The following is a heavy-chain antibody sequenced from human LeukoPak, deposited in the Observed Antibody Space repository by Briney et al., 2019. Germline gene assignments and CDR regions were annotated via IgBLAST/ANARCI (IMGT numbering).Heavy chain of an antibody. CDR3: ASGVGATIGYFDY. D-gene: IGHD1-26*01. J-gene: IGHJ4*02. V-gene: IGHV1-69*04. CDR2: ISPILGIA. Sequence: SVKVSCKASGGTFSSYAISWVRQAPGQGLEWMGRISPILGIANYAQKFQGRVTITADKSTSTAYMELSSLRSEDTAVYYCASGVGATIGYFDYWGQGTLVTVSS. CDR1: GGTFSSYA.